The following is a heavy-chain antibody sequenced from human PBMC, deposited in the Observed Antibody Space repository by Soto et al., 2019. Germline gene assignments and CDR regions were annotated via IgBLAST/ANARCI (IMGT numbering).Heavy chain of an antibody. CDR2: ISVSGAYT. J-gene: IGHJ4*02. CDR3: ATRHLEQCSGGTCNPFDF. D-gene: IGHD2-15*01. Sequence: EVLMLESGGGLIQPGGSLRLSCAVSGLTFSTFAMNWVRQAPGGGLEWVSTISVSGAYTYYADSVKGRFTISRDNSKNTVYLQMNSLRADDTAIYYCATRHLEQCSGGTCNPFDFWGQGTLVTVSS. V-gene: IGHV3-23*01. CDR1: GLTFSTFA.